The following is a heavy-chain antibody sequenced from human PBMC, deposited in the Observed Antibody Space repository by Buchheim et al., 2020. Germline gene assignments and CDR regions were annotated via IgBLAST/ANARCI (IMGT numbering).Heavy chain of an antibody. CDR1: GFTFSSYA. J-gene: IGHJ4*02. Sequence: QVQLVESGGGVVQPGRSLRLSCAASGFTFSSYAMHWVRQAPGKGLEWVAVISYDGSNKYYADSVKGRFTISRDNSKNTLYLQMNSLRAEDTAVYYCARDPPFDSSSDYWGQGTL. CDR2: ISYDGSNK. CDR3: ARDPPFDSSSDY. V-gene: IGHV3-30-3*01. D-gene: IGHD6-19*01.